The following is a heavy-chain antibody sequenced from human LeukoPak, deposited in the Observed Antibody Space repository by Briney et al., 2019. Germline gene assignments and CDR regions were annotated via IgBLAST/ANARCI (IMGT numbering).Heavy chain of an antibody. J-gene: IGHJ3*02. CDR2: IDSTGST. D-gene: IGHD5-18*01. CDR3: ARRERLGYSYGRGTLDI. Sequence: GGSLRLSCVASGILLSSNYMSWVRQAPGKGLEWVSFIDSTGSTYYADSVKGRFTISRDNSRNTLYLQMNSLRVEDTAVYYCARRERLGYSYGRGTLDIWGQGTMVTVSS. V-gene: IGHV3-66*01. CDR1: GILLSSNY.